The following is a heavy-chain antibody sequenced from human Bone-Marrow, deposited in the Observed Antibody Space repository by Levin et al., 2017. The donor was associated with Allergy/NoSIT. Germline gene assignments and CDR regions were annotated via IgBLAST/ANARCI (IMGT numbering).Heavy chain of an antibody. V-gene: IGHV1-69*13. J-gene: IGHJ2*01. Sequence: ASVKVSCKASGGTFSSYAISWVRQAPGQGLEWMGGIIPIFGTANYAQKFQGRVTITADESTSTAYMELSSLRSEDTAVYYCARNLGSIAARTHKEGLWYFDLWGRGTLVTVSS. CDR2: IIPIFGTA. D-gene: IGHD6-6*01. CDR1: GGTFSSYA. CDR3: ARNLGSIAARTHKEGLWYFDL.